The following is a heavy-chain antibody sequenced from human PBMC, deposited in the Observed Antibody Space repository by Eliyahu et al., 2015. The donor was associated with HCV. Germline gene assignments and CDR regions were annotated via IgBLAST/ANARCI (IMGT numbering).Heavy chain of an antibody. CDR3: ATEYASSSVSYYFDD. Sequence: VQLVESGGGLVEPGGSLRLSCAASGITFSNAWMSWVRPAPGKGLGWVGRIKSKTXDGTTDYXAPVKGRFTISRDDSKNTLYLQMNSLKTEDTAVYFCATEYASSSVSYYFDDWGQGTRVTVSS. V-gene: IGHV3-15*01. J-gene: IGHJ4*02. D-gene: IGHD6-6*01. CDR1: GITFSNAW. CDR2: IKSKTXDGTT.